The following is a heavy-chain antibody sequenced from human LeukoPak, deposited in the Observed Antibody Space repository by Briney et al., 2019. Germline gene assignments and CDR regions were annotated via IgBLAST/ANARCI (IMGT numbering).Heavy chain of an antibody. J-gene: IGHJ4*02. Sequence: ETLSLTCTVSGGSISSYYWSWIRQPPGKGLEWVSSITISSRYIYHADSVKGRFTISRDNAKNSLYLQMNSLRAEDTAVYYCARDYGGNSDYWGQGTLVTVSS. CDR1: GGSISSYY. V-gene: IGHV3-21*01. CDR2: ITISSRYI. D-gene: IGHD4-23*01. CDR3: ARDYGGNSDY.